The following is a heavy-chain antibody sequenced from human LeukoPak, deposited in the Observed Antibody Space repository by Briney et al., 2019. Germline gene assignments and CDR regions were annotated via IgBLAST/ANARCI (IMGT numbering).Heavy chain of an antibody. V-gene: IGHV1-2*02. Sequence: ASVKVSCKASGYTFTSYGISWVRQAPGQGLEWMGWINPNSGGTNYAQKFQGRVTMTRDTSISTAYMELSRLRSDDTAVYYCARERTGEYDYWGQGTLVTVSS. D-gene: IGHD7-27*01. CDR3: ARERTGEYDY. J-gene: IGHJ4*02. CDR2: INPNSGGT. CDR1: GYTFTSYG.